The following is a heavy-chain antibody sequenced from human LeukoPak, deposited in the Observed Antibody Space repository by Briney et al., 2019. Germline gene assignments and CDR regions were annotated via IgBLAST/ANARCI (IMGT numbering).Heavy chain of an antibody. V-gene: IGHV4-4*07. D-gene: IGHD6-19*01. J-gene: IGHJ5*01. CDR3: ARRGPYSSGWFDY. Sequence: SETLSLTCTVSGGSISTFYWSYIRQSAGKGLEWIGRIYNSGSTNYNPSLKSRVTISVDTSKNQFSLKLSSVTAANTAVYYCARRGPYSSGWFDYWGQGTLVTVSS. CDR1: GGSISTFY. CDR2: IYNSGST.